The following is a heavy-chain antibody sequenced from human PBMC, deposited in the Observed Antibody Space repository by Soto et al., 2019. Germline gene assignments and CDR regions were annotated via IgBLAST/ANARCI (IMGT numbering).Heavy chain of an antibody. CDR1: GYTLTELS. CDR3: ATTYLVEAFDI. CDR2: FDPEQGKI. Sequence: QVQLVQSGAEVKKPGASVKVSCKVSGYTLTELSIHWVRQAPGKGLEWMGGFDPEQGKIIYAQKFLGRVSMTEDTSTDTAYMELSSLRSVDTALHYCATTYLVEAFDIWGQGTMVSVSS. V-gene: IGHV1-24*01. J-gene: IGHJ3*02. D-gene: IGHD3-10*01.